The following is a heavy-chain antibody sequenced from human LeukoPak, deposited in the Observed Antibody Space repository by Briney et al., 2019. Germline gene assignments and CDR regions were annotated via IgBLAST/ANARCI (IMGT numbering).Heavy chain of an antibody. D-gene: IGHD3-3*01. CDR1: GGSISSSSYY. Sequence: SETLSLTCTVSGGSISSSSYYWGWIRQPPGKGLEWIGTIYYSGSAHYNPSLKRRVTISVDTSKSQFSLKVRYVTAADTAVYYCARGLNDSWTGENYWGQGTLVTVSS. CDR2: IYYSGSA. V-gene: IGHV4-39*01. J-gene: IGHJ4*02. CDR3: ARGLNDSWTGENY.